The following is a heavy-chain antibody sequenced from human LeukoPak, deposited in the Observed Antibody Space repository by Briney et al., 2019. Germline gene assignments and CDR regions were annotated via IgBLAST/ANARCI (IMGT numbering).Heavy chain of an antibody. Sequence: PGRSLRLSCSASGFRFSDFTMTWVRQTPGKGPEWVSAIGGRGGSTYYADSVGGRFTISRDNSKDMVYLQMNSLKVEDTATYYCGKEGGAWGQGTKVTVSS. V-gene: IGHV3-23*01. CDR2: IGGRGGST. D-gene: IGHD3-16*01. J-gene: IGHJ5*02. CDR3: GKEGGA. CDR1: GFRFSDFT.